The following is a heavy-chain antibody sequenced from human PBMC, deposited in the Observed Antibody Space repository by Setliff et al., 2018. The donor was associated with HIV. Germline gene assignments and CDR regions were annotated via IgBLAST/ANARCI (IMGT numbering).Heavy chain of an antibody. D-gene: IGHD1-26*01. CDR2: IHTSDTT. V-gene: IGHV4-4*07. Sequence: PSETLSLTCTVSGVSTSIHYWVWIRQPAGRGLEWIGRIHTSDTTRYNPSLQSRVAMSVDTSKNHLSLKLSSVTAADTAVYYCARGMGGSQVGGDAFDIWGQGTTVTVSS. CDR1: GVSTSIHY. J-gene: IGHJ3*02. CDR3: ARGMGGSQVGGDAFDI.